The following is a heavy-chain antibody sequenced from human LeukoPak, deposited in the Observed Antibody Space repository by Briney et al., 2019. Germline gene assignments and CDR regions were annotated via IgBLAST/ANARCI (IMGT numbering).Heavy chain of an antibody. CDR1: GFTFSNYY. D-gene: IGHD3-10*01. CDR3: ARDGDQMYELYDY. Sequence: PGGSLRLSCAASGFTFSNYYMGWIRQAPGKGLEWGSYISRGGDSIQYAVSVKGRFTISRDNAKNSLFLEMNSVRADDTAVYYCARDGDQMYELYDYWGQGTLVTVSS. V-gene: IGHV3-11*04. CDR2: ISRGGDSI. J-gene: IGHJ4*02.